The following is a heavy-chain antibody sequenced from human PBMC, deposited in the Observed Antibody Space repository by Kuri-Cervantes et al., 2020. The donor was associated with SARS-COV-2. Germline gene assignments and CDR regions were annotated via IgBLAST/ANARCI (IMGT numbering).Heavy chain of an antibody. CDR3: AIIAAAGGWGFDP. Sequence: GESLKISCAASGFTFSSHWMHWVRQAPGKGLVWVSRINRDWSSTSYADSVKGRFTISRDNAKNTLYLQMNSLRAEDTAVYYCAIIAAAGGWGFDPWGQGTLVTVSS. V-gene: IGHV3-74*01. J-gene: IGHJ5*02. D-gene: IGHD6-13*01. CDR2: INRDWSST. CDR1: GFTFSSHW.